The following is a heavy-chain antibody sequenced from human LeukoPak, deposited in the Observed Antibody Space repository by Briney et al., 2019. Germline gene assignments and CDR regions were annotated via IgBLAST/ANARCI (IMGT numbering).Heavy chain of an antibody. J-gene: IGHJ3*02. V-gene: IGHV5-51*01. Sequence: GESLKISCKASGYPSTTYWIGWVRQMPGRGLEWMGIIYRGDSDTRYSPSFQGQVTISVDKSISTAYLQWSSLKASDTAIYYCARNGNYLDAFNIWGQGTMVTVSS. CDR1: GYPSTTYW. CDR3: ARNGNYLDAFNI. D-gene: IGHD1-7*01. CDR2: IYRGDSDT.